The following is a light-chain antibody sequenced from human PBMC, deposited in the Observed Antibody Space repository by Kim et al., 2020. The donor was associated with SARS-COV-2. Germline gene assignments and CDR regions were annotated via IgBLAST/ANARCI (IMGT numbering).Light chain of an antibody. CDR2: TNN. CDR3: AAWFDSLSAWV. CDR1: SSNIGSYT. Sequence: GQRVTLSCSGSSSNIGSYTVNWYQQLPGTAPKLLIYTNNQRPSGVPDRFSGSKSGTSASLAISGLQSEDEADYYCAAWFDSLSAWVFGGGTQLTVL. V-gene: IGLV1-44*01. J-gene: IGLJ3*02.